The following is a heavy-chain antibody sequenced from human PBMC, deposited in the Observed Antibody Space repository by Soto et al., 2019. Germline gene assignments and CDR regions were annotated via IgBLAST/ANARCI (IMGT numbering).Heavy chain of an antibody. Sequence: SVKVSCKASGGTFSSYAISWVRQAPGQGLEWMGGIIPIFGTANYAQKFQGRVTITADESTSTAYMELSSLRSEDTAVYYCARDRSGYYYVLDYWGQGTLVTVSS. J-gene: IGHJ4*02. D-gene: IGHD3-22*01. CDR1: GGTFSSYA. V-gene: IGHV1-69*13. CDR2: IIPIFGTA. CDR3: ARDRSGYYYVLDY.